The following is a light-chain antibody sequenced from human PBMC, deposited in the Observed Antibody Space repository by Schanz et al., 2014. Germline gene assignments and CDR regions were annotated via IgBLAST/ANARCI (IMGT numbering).Light chain of an antibody. V-gene: IGLV2-8*01. Sequence: QSALTQPPSASGSPGQSVTISCTGTSSDVGGYNFVSWYQQHPGKVPKLLIFEVSQRPSGVPDRFSGSKSGITASLTVSGLQAEDEADYYCSSYTSSSTLEVFGGGTKLTVL. CDR1: SSDVGGYNF. CDR2: EVS. J-gene: IGLJ3*02. CDR3: SSYTSSSTLEV.